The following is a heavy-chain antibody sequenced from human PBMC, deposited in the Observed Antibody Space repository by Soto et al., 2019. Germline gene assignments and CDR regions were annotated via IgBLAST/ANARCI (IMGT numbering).Heavy chain of an antibody. V-gene: IGHV1-8*01. CDR2: MNPNSGNT. J-gene: IGHJ4*02. CDR3: AIGRNSYGPRARVLY. Sequence: QVQLVQSGAEVKKPGASVKVSCKASGYTFTSYDINWVRQATGQGLEWMGWMNPNSGNTGYAQKFQGRVTMTRNTSICTAYSELSSLRSEDTAVYYCAIGRNSYGPRARVLYWGQVTLVTVSS. CDR1: GYTFTSYD. D-gene: IGHD5-18*01.